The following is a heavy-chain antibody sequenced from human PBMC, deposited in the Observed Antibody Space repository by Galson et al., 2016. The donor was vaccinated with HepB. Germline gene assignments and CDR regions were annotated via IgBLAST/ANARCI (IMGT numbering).Heavy chain of an antibody. V-gene: IGHV3-33*01. D-gene: IGHD3-22*01. CDR3: ARAPTFDYDVSGYYPYYFDF. CDR1: GFTFSRFG. CDR2: IWYGGSNK. J-gene: IGHJ4*02. Sequence: SLRLSCAPSGFTFSRFGMHWVRQAPGKGLEWVAAIWYGGSNKYYADSVKGRFAISRDNRKNALYLQMDSLRAEDTAVYFCARAPTFDYDVSGYYPYYFDFWGQGTLVTVSS.